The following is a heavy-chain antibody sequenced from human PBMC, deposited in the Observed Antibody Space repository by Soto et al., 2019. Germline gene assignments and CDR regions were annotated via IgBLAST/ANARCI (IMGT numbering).Heavy chain of an antibody. CDR2: MNPNSGNT. CDR3: ARGHISSTKNWLDP. J-gene: IGHJ5*02. V-gene: IGHV1-8*01. CDR1: GYTFTSYH. Sequence: QVQLVQSGAEVKKPGASVKVSCKGSGYTFTSYHINWVRQATGQGLEWMGWMNPNSGNTGYAQTLQGRVTMTGDTAIRTANLELSSLRLEDTAMYYCARGHISSTKNWLDPWGQGTLVTVSS. D-gene: IGHD6-6*01.